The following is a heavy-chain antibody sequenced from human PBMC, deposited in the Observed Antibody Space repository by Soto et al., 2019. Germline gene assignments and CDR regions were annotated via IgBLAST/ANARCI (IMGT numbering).Heavy chain of an antibody. CDR3: AKDFTPWFGDYFYYYYGMDV. J-gene: IGHJ6*02. Sequence: GGSLRLSCAAAGFTFSSYGMHWVRQAPGTGLDWVAVMSYDGSKYYADTVKGRFTISRDNSKNTLYLQINSLRPEDTAVYYCAKDFTPWFGDYFYYYYGMDVWGQGTTVTVPS. CDR2: MSYDGSK. V-gene: IGHV3-30*18. CDR1: GFTFSSYG. D-gene: IGHD4-17*01.